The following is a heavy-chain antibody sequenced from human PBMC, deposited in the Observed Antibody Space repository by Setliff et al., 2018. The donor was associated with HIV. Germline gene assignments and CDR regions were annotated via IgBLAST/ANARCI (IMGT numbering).Heavy chain of an antibody. CDR2: LSYSGST. CDR3: ARVHYSWDSFDY. CDR1: SVSFSSYS. V-gene: IGHV4-59*01. D-gene: IGHD2-15*01. J-gene: IGHJ4*02. Sequence: SETLSLTCTVSSVSFSSYSWTWIRQPPGKGLEWIGYLSYSGSTSYNPSLKSRVAISLDTSTSKNEFSLKLTSVTAADTAVYFCARVHYSWDSFDYWGQGTLVTV.